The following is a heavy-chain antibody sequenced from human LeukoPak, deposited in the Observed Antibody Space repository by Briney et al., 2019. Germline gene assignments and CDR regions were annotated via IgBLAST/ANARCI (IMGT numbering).Heavy chain of an antibody. J-gene: IGHJ4*02. CDR3: ARAEMTTITYPDY. CDR2: INQAGSEN. Sequence: GGSLRLSCAASGFTFSSYAMTWVRQAPGKGLEWVANINQAGSENSYVDSVKGRFTISRDNVKNSLYLQINSLRAEDTAVYYCARAEMTTITYPDYWGQGTPVTVSS. D-gene: IGHD5-24*01. V-gene: IGHV3-7*01. CDR1: GFTFSSYA.